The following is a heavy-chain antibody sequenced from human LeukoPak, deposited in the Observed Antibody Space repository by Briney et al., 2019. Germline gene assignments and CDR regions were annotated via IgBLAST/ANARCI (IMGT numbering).Heavy chain of an antibody. V-gene: IGHV4-4*07. J-gene: IGHJ4*02. CDR1: SGSISSYY. CDR2: IYTSGST. Sequence: SETLSLTCTVSSGSISSYYWSWIRQPAGKGLEWIGRIYTSGSTNYNPSLKSRVTMSVDTSKNQFSLKLSSVTAADTAVYYCARDRYSSGWYVDGFDYWGQGTLVTVSS. CDR3: ARDRYSSGWYVDGFDY. D-gene: IGHD6-19*01.